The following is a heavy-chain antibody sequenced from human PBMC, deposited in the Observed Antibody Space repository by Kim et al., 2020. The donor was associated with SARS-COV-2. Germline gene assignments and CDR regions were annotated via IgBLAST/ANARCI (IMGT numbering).Heavy chain of an antibody. J-gene: IGHJ6*02. D-gene: IGHD3-10*01. CDR3: ARDRAWFGEFHDGMDV. Sequence: GGSLRLSCAASGFTFSDYYMSWIRQAPGKGLEWVSYISSSGSTIYYADSVKGRFTISRDNAKNSLYLQMNSLRAEDTAVYYCARDRAWFGEFHDGMDVWGQGTTVTVSS. V-gene: IGHV3-11*01. CDR1: GFTFSDYY. CDR2: ISSSGSTI.